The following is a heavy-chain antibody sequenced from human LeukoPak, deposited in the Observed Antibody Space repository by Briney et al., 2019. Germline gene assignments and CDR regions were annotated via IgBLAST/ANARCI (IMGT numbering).Heavy chain of an antibody. CDR1: GYTFTNYG. CDR3: AREPIVGATNWFDP. J-gene: IGHJ5*02. D-gene: IGHD1-26*01. Sequence: GASVKVSRKASGYTFTNYGISRVRQPPGQGLEWMGWISAYNCNTNYAQKLQGRVTMTTHTSTSTAYMELRSLRSDDAAVYYCAREPIVGATNWFDPWGQGTLVTVSS. V-gene: IGHV1-18*01. CDR2: ISAYNCNT.